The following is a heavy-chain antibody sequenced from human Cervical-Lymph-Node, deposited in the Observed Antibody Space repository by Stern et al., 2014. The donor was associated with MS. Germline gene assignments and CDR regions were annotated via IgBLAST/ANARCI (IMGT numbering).Heavy chain of an antibody. V-gene: IGHV3-33*01. CDR3: ASAYSSSHYYFDY. D-gene: IGHD6-13*01. J-gene: IGHJ4*02. Sequence: VQLVESGGGVVQPGRSLRLSCAASGFSFSRYAMHWVRQAPGKGLEWVALICYAGSKPYDADSVTGRFTISRENFKNTRYLQMNSLEAEDTAVYYCASAYSSSHYYFDYWGQGTLVTVSS. CDR1: GFSFSRYA. CDR2: ICYAGSKP.